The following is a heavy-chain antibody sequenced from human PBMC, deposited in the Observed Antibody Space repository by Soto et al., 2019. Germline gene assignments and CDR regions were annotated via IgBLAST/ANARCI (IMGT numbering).Heavy chain of an antibody. CDR1: GYTFTSYG. D-gene: IGHD4-17*01. V-gene: IGHV1-18*01. J-gene: IGHJ6*02. Sequence: QVQLVQSGAEVKKPGASVKVSCKASGYTFTSYGISWVRQAPGQGLEWMGWISAYNGNTNYAQKLQGRVTMTTATSTSTAYKELRSMRSDDAAVYYCSALYGAYYYYYGMDVWGQGTTVTVSS. CDR2: ISAYNGNT. CDR3: SALYGAYYYYYGMDV.